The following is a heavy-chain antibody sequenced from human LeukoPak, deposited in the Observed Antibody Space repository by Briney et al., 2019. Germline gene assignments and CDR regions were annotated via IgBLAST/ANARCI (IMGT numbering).Heavy chain of an antibody. D-gene: IGHD3-10*01. CDR3: VRDVDYYASGSYLGYFDY. CDR2: IGGDGFSA. J-gene: IGHJ4*02. V-gene: IGHV3-64D*06. CDR1: GFTFTGYA. Sequence: LGGSLRLSCAASGFTFTGYAMHWVRQAPGKGLEYVSGIGGDGFSAFYADSMKDRVTISRDNSKSTVHLQMTSLRVEDTAVYFCVRDVDYYASGSYLGYFDYWGQGTLVTVSS.